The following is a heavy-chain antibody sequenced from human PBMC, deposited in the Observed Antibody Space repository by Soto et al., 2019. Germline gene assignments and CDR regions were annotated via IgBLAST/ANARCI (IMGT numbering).Heavy chain of an antibody. CDR2: IYYSGST. CDR3: AIDRYYDFWSGYFAYYGMDV. D-gene: IGHD3-3*01. Sequence: PSETLSLTCTVSGGSISSYYWSWIRQPPGKGLEWIGYIYYSGSTNYNPSLKSRVTISVDTTRNKFSLKLSFVTAADTAVYYFAIDRYYDFWSGYFAYYGMDVWGQGTTVTVSS. V-gene: IGHV4-59*12. J-gene: IGHJ6*02. CDR1: GGSISSYY.